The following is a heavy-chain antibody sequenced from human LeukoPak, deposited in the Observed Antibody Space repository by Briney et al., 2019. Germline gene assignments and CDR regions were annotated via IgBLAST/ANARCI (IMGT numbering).Heavy chain of an antibody. CDR3: ARDRGYSILGSNAFEI. D-gene: IGHD6-13*01. J-gene: IGHJ3*02. V-gene: IGHV4-61*02. Sequence: SQTLSLTCTVSGGSISSGSYYWSWIRQPAGKGLEFIGRIYTSGSTEYTPSFTSRVTISLDTSKNQFSLSLTSVTAADTAVYYCARDRGYSILGSNAFEIWGQGTMVTVSS. CDR1: GGSISSGSYY. CDR2: IYTSGST.